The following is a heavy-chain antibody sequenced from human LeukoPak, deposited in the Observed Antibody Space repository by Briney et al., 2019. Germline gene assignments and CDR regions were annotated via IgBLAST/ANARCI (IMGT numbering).Heavy chain of an antibody. Sequence: GGSLRLSCAASGFTFSSYSINWVRQAPWKGLEWVSYISGSSTTICYADSVKGRFTISRDNAKNSLYLQMNSLRDEDTAVYYCARDLVGATASWGQGTLVTVSS. J-gene: IGHJ5*02. CDR3: ARDLVGATAS. CDR1: GFTFSSYS. CDR2: ISGSSTTI. V-gene: IGHV3-48*02. D-gene: IGHD1-26*01.